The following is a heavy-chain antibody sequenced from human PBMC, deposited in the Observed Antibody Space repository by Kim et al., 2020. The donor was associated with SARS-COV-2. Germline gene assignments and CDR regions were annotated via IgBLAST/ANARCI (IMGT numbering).Heavy chain of an antibody. Sequence: FQGRVTITADESTSTAYMELSSLRSEDTAVYYCARDPGYYGSGSYFAFDIWGQGTMVTVSS. CDR3: ARDPGYYGSGSYFAFDI. V-gene: IGHV1-69*01. J-gene: IGHJ3*02. D-gene: IGHD3-10*01.